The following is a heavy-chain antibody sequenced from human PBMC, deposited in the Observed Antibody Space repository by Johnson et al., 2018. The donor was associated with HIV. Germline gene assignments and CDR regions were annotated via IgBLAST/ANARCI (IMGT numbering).Heavy chain of an antibody. D-gene: IGHD3-10*01. V-gene: IGHV3-30-3*01. CDR3: YCTDHVGAGSESKGTFDA. CDR1: GFTFSSYA. J-gene: IGHJ3*01. CDR2: ISYDGSNK. Sequence: QVQLVESGGGVVQPGRSLRLSCAASGFTFSSYAMHWVRQAPGKGLEWVAVISYDGSNKYYADSVKGRFTISRDNSTNTLYLQMTSLRQDDTAVYSCYCTDHVGAGSESKGTFDAWGQGTMVTVSS.